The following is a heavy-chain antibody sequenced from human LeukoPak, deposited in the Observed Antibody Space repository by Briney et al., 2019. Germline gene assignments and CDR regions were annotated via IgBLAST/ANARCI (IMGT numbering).Heavy chain of an antibody. CDR3: ARARTTTNWGLHDY. D-gene: IGHD7-27*01. J-gene: IGHJ4*02. CDR2: ISYDGSNK. CDR1: GFTVNSNY. V-gene: IGHV3-30-3*01. Sequence: GGSLRLSCAASGFTVNSNYMSWVRQAPGKGLEWVAVISYDGSNKYYADSVKGRFTISRDNSKNTLYLQMNSLRAEDTAVYYCARARTTTNWGLHDYWGQGTLVTVSS.